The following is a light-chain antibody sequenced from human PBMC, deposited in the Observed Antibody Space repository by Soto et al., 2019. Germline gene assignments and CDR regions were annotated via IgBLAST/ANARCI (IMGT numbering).Light chain of an antibody. CDR3: QQYGSSPLT. J-gene: IGKJ4*01. V-gene: IGKV3-20*01. Sequence: EIVLTQSPGTLSLSPGERATLSCRASESVSDNYLAWYQQRSGQAPRLVIYGASSRASAVPDRFSGSGSGADFTLTISRLEPEHFAVYYCQQYGSSPLTFGGGTKVEIK. CDR1: ESVSDNY. CDR2: GAS.